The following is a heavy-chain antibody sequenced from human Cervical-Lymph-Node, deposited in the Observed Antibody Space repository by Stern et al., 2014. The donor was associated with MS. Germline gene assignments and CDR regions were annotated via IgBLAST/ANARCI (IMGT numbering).Heavy chain of an antibody. CDR3: ARDNPGCTGGVCCLDR. J-gene: IGHJ4*02. Sequence: QVQLQESGPGLVKPSQTLYLTCNVSGGSINTDRSYWIWLRHLPGHGLEWIVFVYYRGITNSIPSLKSRVTISLDTPKNQVSLKLRSVTDADTAVYYCARDNPGCTGGVCCLDRWGQGTLVTVSS. D-gene: IGHD2-8*02. CDR2: VYYRGIT. CDR1: GGSINTDRSY. V-gene: IGHV4-31*03.